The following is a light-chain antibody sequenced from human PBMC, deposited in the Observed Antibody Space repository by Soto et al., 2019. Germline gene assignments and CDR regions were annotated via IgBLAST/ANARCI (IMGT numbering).Light chain of an antibody. Sequence: DTQMTHSPSTLSASVGDRVTITCRATQSISSWLAWYQQKPGKAPKLLIYDASSLESGVPSRFSGSGSGTEFTLTISSLQPDDFATYYCQQYSSYPSTFGQGTKVDIK. CDR1: QSISSW. CDR2: DAS. CDR3: QQYSSYPST. J-gene: IGKJ2*01. V-gene: IGKV1-5*01.